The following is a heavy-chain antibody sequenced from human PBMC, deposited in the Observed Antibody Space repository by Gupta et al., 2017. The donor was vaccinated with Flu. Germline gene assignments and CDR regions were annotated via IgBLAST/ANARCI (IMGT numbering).Heavy chain of an antibody. V-gene: IGHV3-23*01. Sequence: EVQMLESGGGLVQPGGSLRLSCAASGFIFGSYGMSWVRQAPGRGLEWVSAISGRAGGTYYAGSVKGRFTISADNSKNMLYLQMNSLTVEDTAVYYCAKDRSTVVGMPDYWGQGTLVTVSS. J-gene: IGHJ4*02. D-gene: IGHD1-1*01. CDR1: GFIFGSYG. CDR3: AKDRSTVVGMPDY. CDR2: ISGRAGGT.